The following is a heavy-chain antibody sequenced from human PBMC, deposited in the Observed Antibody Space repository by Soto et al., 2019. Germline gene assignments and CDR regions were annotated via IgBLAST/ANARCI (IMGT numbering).Heavy chain of an antibody. J-gene: IGHJ5*02. CDR2: IIPIFGTA. Sequence: SVKVSCKASGGTFSSYAISWVRQAPGQGLEWMGGIIPIFGTANYAQKFQGRVTITADKSTSTAYMELSSLRSGDTAVYYCARDITMVRGVNQINWFDPWGQGTLVTVYS. V-gene: IGHV1-69*06. D-gene: IGHD3-10*01. CDR1: GGTFSSYA. CDR3: ARDITMVRGVNQINWFDP.